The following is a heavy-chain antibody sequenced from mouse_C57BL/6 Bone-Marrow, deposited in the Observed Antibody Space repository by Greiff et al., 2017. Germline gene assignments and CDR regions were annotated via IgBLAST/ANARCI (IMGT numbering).Heavy chain of an antibody. V-gene: IGHV1-81*01. Sequence: QVHVKQSGAELARPGASVKLSCKASGYTFTSYGISWVKQRTGQGLEWIGEIYPRSGNTYYNEKFKGKATLTADKSSSTAYMELRSLTSEDSAVYFGARKLLRFAMDYWGQGTSVTVSS. J-gene: IGHJ4*01. CDR3: ARKLLRFAMDY. CDR2: IYPRSGNT. D-gene: IGHD1-1*01. CDR1: GYTFTSYG.